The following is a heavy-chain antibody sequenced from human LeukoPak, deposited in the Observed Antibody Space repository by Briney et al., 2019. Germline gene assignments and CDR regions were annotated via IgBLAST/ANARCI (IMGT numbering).Heavy chain of an antibody. D-gene: IGHD3-10*01. CDR3: ARGRTGEFDY. CDR1: GASISTTSYY. CDR2: IYYTGST. Sequence: SETLSLTCTVSGASISTTSYYGGLIRQPPGKGLEWIGSIYYTGSTNYNPSLKSRATLSVDPPKNQFSLKLSSVTAADTAVYYCARGRTGEFDYWGRGILVTVSS. J-gene: IGHJ4*02. V-gene: IGHV4-39*01.